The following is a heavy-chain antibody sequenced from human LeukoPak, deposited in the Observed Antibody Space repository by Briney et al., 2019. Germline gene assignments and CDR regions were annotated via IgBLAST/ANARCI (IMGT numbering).Heavy chain of an antibody. D-gene: IGHD3-22*01. Sequence: PSVTLSLTCTVSGGSISSSSYYWGWIRQPPGKGLEWIGSIYYSGSTYYNPSLKSRVTISVDTSKNQFSLKLSSVTAADTAVYYCARLNYYYDSSGYYPSSPFDYWGQGTLVTVSS. CDR3: ARLNYYYDSSGYYPSSPFDY. V-gene: IGHV4-39*01. J-gene: IGHJ4*02. CDR1: GGSISSSSYY. CDR2: IYYSGST.